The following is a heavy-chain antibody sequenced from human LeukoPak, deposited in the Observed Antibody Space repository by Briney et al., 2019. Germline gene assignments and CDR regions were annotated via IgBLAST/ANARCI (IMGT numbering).Heavy chain of an antibody. V-gene: IGHV3-74*01. CDR3: AREFYLHSDNYDSGN. D-gene: IGHD3-16*01. CDR2: INSDGSDA. Sequence: QPGGSLRLSCAASGFTFSTYWMHWVRQAPRKGLVWVSRINSDGSDASYADSVKGRFTISRDNAKNTLYLQMNSLRAEDTAVYYWAREFYLHSDNYDSGNWGQGTLVTVSS. J-gene: IGHJ4*02. CDR1: GFTFSTYW.